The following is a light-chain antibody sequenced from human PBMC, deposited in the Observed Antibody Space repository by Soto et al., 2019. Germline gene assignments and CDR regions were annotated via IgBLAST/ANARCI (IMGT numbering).Light chain of an antibody. V-gene: IGKV2-28*01. CDR3: MQALQTGYT. Sequence: DIVMTQSPISLPVSPGEPASISCRSSQSLLDSDGYKSLDWYLQKPGQSPQLLIYMGSNRATGVPDRFSGSGSGTDFTLKISRVEAEDVGVYYCMQALQTGYTFGQGTRLEIK. CDR2: MGS. J-gene: IGKJ2*01. CDR1: QSLLDSDGYKS.